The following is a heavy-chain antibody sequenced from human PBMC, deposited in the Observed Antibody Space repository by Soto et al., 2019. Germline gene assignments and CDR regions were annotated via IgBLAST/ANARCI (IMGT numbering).Heavy chain of an antibody. D-gene: IGHD6-13*01. V-gene: IGHV1-8*01. Sequence: QVQLVQSGAEVKKPGASVKVSCKASGYTFTSYDINWVRQATGQGLEWMGWMNPNSGNTGYAQKFQGRVTMTRNTSLSTAYMELGSLRSEDTAVDYCARGKGSSLYFWGWVGGWFDPWGQGTLVTVSS. CDR3: ARGKGSSLYFWGWVGGWFDP. CDR1: GYTFTSYD. J-gene: IGHJ5*02. CDR2: MNPNSGNT.